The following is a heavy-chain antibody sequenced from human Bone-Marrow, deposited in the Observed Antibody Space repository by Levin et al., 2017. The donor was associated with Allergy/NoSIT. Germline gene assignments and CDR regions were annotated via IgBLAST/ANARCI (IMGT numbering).Heavy chain of an antibody. V-gene: IGHV3-72*01. J-gene: IGHJ3*01. CDR1: GFTFSDHY. CDR2: SRNKANSYTT. Sequence: PGGSLRLSCAASGFTFSDHYMDWVRQAPGKGLEWVARSRNKANSYTTEYAASVKGRFTISRDDSKNSLYLQMNSLKTEDTAVYYCVRSGGRPSCPCAFDVWGQGTMVTVSS. D-gene: IGHD2-2*01. CDR3: VRSGGRPSCPCAFDV.